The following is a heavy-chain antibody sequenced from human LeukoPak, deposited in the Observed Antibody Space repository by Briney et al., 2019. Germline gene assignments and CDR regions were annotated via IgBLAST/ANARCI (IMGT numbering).Heavy chain of an antibody. CDR2: ISAYNGDK. J-gene: IGHJ4*02. D-gene: IGHD6-13*01. CDR1: GYTFTSFG. CDR3: VRDLGCRPQSWYDY. V-gene: IGHV1-18*01. Sequence: GASVKVSCQTFGYTFTSFGITWVRQAPGQGLEWMGWISAYNGDKKYSQKVQGRVTMTTDTITRTVYMELSSLRPDDTAVYYCVRDLGCRPQSWYDYWGQGTLVTVSS.